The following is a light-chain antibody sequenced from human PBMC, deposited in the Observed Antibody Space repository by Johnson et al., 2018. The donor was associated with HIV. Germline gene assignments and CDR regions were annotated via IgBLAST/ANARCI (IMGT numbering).Light chain of an antibody. CDR1: SSNIGNNY. CDR3: GTWDNGLSSDV. J-gene: IGLJ1*01. V-gene: IGLV1-51*01. Sequence: TQPPSVSATPRPKVTISCSGSSSNIGNNYVSWYQQFPGTAPKLLIYDNNKRPSGIPDRFSASKSGTSATLGITGLQTGDEADYYCGTWDNGLSSDVFGTGTKVTVL. CDR2: DNN.